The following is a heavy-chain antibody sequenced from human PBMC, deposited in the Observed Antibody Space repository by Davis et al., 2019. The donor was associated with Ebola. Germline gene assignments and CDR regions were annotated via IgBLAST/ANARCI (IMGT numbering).Heavy chain of an antibody. V-gene: IGHV1-46*01. J-gene: IGHJ6*04. CDR2: INPNDGRT. D-gene: IGHD2-2*01. Sequence: AASVKVSCKASGYTFGDYYMHWVRQAPGQGLEWMGMINPNDGRTIYAQKFQGRVTVTRDTSTTTVYMDLSSLRAEDTATYYCARRPDVVLPEVSFYYYGMDVWGKGTTVTVSS. CDR3: ARRPDVVLPEVSFYYYGMDV. CDR1: GYTFGDYY.